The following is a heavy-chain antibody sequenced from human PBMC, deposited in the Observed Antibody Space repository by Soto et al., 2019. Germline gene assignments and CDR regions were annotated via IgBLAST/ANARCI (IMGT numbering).Heavy chain of an antibody. V-gene: IGHV1-46*01. CDR1: GYKFTTYF. CDR2: IHPSGDT. CDR3: AREIVGAISRSDALDI. J-gene: IGHJ3*02. Sequence: GASVKVSCKASGYKFTTYFIHWVRQAPGQGLEWMGMIHPSGDTGYAQKFRGRVTMTIDTSTTTAYMELRNLRSDDTAVYYCAREIVGAISRSDALDIWGQGTMVT. D-gene: IGHD1-26*01.